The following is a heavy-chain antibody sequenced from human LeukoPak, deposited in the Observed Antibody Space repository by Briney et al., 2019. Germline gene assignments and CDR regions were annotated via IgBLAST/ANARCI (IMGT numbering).Heavy chain of an antibody. CDR3: ARVYYDFWSGYYGLDY. D-gene: IGHD3-3*01. V-gene: IGHV1-46*01. CDR1: GYTFTSYY. CDR2: INPSGGST. J-gene: IGHJ4*02. Sequence: ASVKVSCKASGYTFTSYYMHWVRQAPGQGLEWMGIINPSGGSTSYAQKFQGRVTMTRNTSISAAYMELSSLRSEDTAVYYCARVYYDFWSGYYGLDYWGQGTLVTVSS.